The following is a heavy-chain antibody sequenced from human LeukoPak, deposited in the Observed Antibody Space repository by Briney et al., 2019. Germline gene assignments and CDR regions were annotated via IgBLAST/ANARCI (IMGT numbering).Heavy chain of an antibody. Sequence: PGGSLRLSCAASGFTVSSTYMSWVRQAPGKGLEWVSVIYSGGSTYYADSVKGRFTISRDNSKNTLYLQMNSLRAEDTAVYYCAKGLQGYSSSWFDPWGQGTLVTVSS. J-gene: IGHJ5*02. V-gene: IGHV3-53*01. CDR2: IYSGGST. CDR3: AKGLQGYSSSWFDP. D-gene: IGHD4-11*01. CDR1: GFTVSSTY.